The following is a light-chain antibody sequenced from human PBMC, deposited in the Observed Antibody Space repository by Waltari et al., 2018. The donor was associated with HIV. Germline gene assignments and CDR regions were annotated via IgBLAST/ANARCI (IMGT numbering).Light chain of an antibody. V-gene: IGLV1-40*01. J-gene: IGLJ2*01. CDR3: QSYDSSLRGIL. Sequence: QSVLTQPPSVSGAPGQRVTISCTGSSSNIGAGFEVHWYQQLPGTAPKLLVDDNTKRPSGVPDRFSGSKSGTSASLGITGLQSEDEADYYCQSYDSSLRGILFGGGTKLTVL. CDR2: DNT. CDR1: SSNIGAGFE.